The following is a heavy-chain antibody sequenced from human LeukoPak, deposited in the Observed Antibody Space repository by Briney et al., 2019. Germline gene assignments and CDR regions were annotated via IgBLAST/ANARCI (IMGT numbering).Heavy chain of an antibody. CDR3: ARERSAFDI. CDR2: IFASGTT. V-gene: IGHV4-4*07. J-gene: IGHJ3*02. CDR1: GGSISTYS. Sequence: SKTLSLTCTASGGSISTYSWNWIRQPAGKGLEWIGRIFASGTTKYNPSLKSRVTMPVETSKNQLSLKLSSVTAADTAVYYCARERSAFDIWGQGTMVTVSS.